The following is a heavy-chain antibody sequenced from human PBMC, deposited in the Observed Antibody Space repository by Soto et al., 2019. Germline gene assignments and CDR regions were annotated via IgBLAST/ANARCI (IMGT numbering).Heavy chain of an antibody. CDR2: ISGSGGST. CDR1: GFTFISYS. CDR3: AKEDYRGNFEY. J-gene: IGHJ4*02. V-gene: IGHV3-23*01. Sequence: GGSLRLSCAASGFTFISYSMNWVRQAPWKGLEWVSAISGSGGSTFYADSVKGRFTISRDNSKNVLYLQMNSLRAEDTAVYYCAKEDYRGNFEYWGQGTLVTVS. D-gene: IGHD4-17*01.